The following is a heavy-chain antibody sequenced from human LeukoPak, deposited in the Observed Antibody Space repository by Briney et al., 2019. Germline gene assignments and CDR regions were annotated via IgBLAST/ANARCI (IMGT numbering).Heavy chain of an antibody. J-gene: IGHJ4*02. CDR1: GFTFSSYW. Sequence: GGSLRLSCAASGFTFSSYWMSWVRQAPGKGLEWVSYISSSGSTIYYADSVKGRFTISRDNAKNSLYLQMNSLRAEDTAVYYCASVYCSGGSCYSWGQGTLVTVSS. D-gene: IGHD2-15*01. V-gene: IGHV3-48*04. CDR2: ISSSGSTI. CDR3: ASVYCSGGSCYS.